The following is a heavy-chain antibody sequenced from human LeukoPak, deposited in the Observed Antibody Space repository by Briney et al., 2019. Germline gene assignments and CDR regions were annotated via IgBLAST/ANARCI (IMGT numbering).Heavy chain of an antibody. V-gene: IGHV3-48*03. J-gene: IGHJ4*02. D-gene: IGHD1-26*01. CDR1: GFTFSNYE. Sequence: SGGSLRLSCAASGFTFSNYEMNWVRQAPGQGLEWVSYISSSGSTIYYADSVKGRFTISRDNAKNSLWLQMNSLRAEDTAVYYCARDASLVGTTDFDCWGQGSLVTVSS. CDR2: ISSSGSTI. CDR3: ARDASLVGTTDFDC.